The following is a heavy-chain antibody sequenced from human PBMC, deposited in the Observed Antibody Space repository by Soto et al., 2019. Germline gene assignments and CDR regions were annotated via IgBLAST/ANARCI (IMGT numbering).Heavy chain of an antibody. CDR3: ARGYCSGASCSYFDY. CDR1: GFTVSSNY. J-gene: IGHJ4*02. CDR2: IQSGGST. Sequence: EVQLVESGGGLVQPGGSLRLSCAASGFTVSSNYMSWVRQAPGKGLEWVSVIQSGGSTYYAESVKGRFTISRDNSKNTLYLQMNGLRAEDTAVFYCARGYCSGASCSYFDYWGQGTLVTVSS. D-gene: IGHD2-15*01. V-gene: IGHV3-66*01.